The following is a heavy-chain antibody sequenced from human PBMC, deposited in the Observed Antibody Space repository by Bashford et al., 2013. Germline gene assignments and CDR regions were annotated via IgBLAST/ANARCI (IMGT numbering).Heavy chain of an antibody. Sequence: ASVKVSCKASGGTFSSYAISWVRQAPGQGLEWMGWINPNSGGTNYAQKFQGRVTMTRDTSISTAYMELSRLRSDDTAVYYCARDSGLNDYVWGSYRINNWFDPWGQGTLVTVSS. V-gene: IGHV1-2*02. CDR1: GGTFSSYA. J-gene: IGHJ5*02. D-gene: IGHD3-16*02. CDR2: INPNSGGT. CDR3: ARDSGLNDYVWGSYRINNWFDP.